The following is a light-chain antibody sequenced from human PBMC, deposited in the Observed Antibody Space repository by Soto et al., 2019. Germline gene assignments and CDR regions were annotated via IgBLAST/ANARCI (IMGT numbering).Light chain of an antibody. CDR3: QLYSVPLT. V-gene: IGKV1-5*03. Sequence: DVQMTQSPSTLSGSVGDRVTITCRASQTISSWLAWYQQKPGKAPKLLIYKASTLKSGVPSRFSGSGSGTEFTLTISSLQPDDFATYYCQLYSVPLTFGGGTKVDI. J-gene: IGKJ4*01. CDR2: KAS. CDR1: QTISSW.